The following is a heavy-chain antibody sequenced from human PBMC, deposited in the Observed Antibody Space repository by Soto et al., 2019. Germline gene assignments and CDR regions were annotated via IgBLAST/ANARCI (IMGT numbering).Heavy chain of an antibody. CDR1: GYSFTSYW. CDR2: IYPGDSDT. J-gene: IGHJ3*02. D-gene: IGHD2-2*01. V-gene: IGHV5-51*01. CDR3: ARQVSIGYCSSTSCYDAFDI. Sequence: GESLKISCKGSGYSFTSYWIGWVRQMPGKGLEWMGIIYPGDSDTRYSPSFQGQVTISADKSISTAYLQWSSLKASDTAMYYCARQVSIGYCSSTSCYDAFDIWGQGTMVTVSS.